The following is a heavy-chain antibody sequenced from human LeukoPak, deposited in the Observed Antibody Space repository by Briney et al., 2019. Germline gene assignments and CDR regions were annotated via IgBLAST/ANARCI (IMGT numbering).Heavy chain of an antibody. J-gene: IGHJ4*02. V-gene: IGHV3-30*18. CDR3: AKDLAHVGGSGTYPYYFDY. Sequence: PGGSLRLSCAASGFTFSSYGMHWVRQAPGKGLEWVAVISYDGSNKYYADSVKGRFTISRDNSKNTLYLQMNSLRPEDTAVYYCAKDLAHVGGSGTYPYYFDYWGQGTLVTVSS. CDR1: GFTFSSYG. CDR2: ISYDGSNK. D-gene: IGHD3-10*01.